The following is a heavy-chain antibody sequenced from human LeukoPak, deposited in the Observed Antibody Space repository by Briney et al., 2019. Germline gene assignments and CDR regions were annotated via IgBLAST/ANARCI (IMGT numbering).Heavy chain of an antibody. Sequence: GGSLRLSCAASGFTFSSYSMNWVRQAPGKGLEWVSSISSSSSYIYYADSVKGRFTISRDNAKNSLYLQMNSLRAEDTAVYYCARGREMATITRFDYWGQGTLVTVSS. CDR2: ISSSSSYI. J-gene: IGHJ4*02. CDR3: ARGREMATITRFDY. V-gene: IGHV3-21*01. CDR1: GFTFSSYS. D-gene: IGHD5-24*01.